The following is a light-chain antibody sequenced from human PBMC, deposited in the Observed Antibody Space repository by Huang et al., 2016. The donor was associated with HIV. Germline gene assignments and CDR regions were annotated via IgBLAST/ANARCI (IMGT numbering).Light chain of an antibody. Sequence: DIQMTQSPFTLSASVGDRVTITCRASQSISSWLAWYQQKPGKAPKLLIYKASSLESGVTSRFSGSGSGTEFTLTISSLQPDDFATYYCQQYNSYPYTFGQGTKLEIK. V-gene: IGKV1-5*03. CDR2: KAS. J-gene: IGKJ2*01. CDR1: QSISSW. CDR3: QQYNSYPYT.